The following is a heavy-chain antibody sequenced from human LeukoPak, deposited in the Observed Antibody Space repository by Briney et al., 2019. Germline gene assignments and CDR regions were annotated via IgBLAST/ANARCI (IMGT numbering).Heavy chain of an antibody. CDR1: NGSFSSGGYD. J-gene: IGHJ4*02. V-gene: IGHV4-31*03. CDR3: ARGYSSSWYYFDY. D-gene: IGHD6-13*01. CDR2: VFYSGST. Sequence: PSETLSLTCTVSNGSFSSGGYDWSWIRQHPGKGLEWIGYVFYSGSTYYNPSLKSRVTTSVDTSKNQFSLKLSSVSAADTAVYYCARGYSSSWYYFDYWGQGTLVTVSS.